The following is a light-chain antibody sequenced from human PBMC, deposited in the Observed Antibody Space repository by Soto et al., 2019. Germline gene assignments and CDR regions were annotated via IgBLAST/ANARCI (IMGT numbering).Light chain of an antibody. J-gene: IGKJ3*01. V-gene: IGKV3-20*01. CDR3: QHYGISPFS. Sequence: EIVLTQSPGTLSLSPGDRATLSCRASQHVPSSSLAWYQQKPGQAPRLLIYGASSGATGVPDRFSGSGSGTDFTLTISRLEPADFAVYYCQHYGISPFSFGPGTKVDV. CDR2: GAS. CDR1: QHVPSSS.